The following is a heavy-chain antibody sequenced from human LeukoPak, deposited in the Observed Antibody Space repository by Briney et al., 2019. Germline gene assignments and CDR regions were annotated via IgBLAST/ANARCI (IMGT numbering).Heavy chain of an antibody. CDR3: ARSYYDFWSGYLGGAEYFQH. CDR2: IYYSGSV. Sequence: ASVTLSLTCTVSGGSISSSSYYWWRIRQPPARVGEGNRGIYYSGSVYYNPSLTIRVTISVDTSKCQFSLKLSSVTAADTAVYYCARSYYDFWSGYLGGAEYFQHWGQGTLVTVSS. J-gene: IGHJ1*01. CDR1: GGSISSSSYY. V-gene: IGHV4-39*01. D-gene: IGHD3-3*01.